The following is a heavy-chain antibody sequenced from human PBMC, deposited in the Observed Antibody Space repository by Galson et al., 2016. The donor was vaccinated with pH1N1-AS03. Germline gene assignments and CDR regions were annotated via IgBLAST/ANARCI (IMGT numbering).Heavy chain of an antibody. J-gene: IGHJ4*02. CDR3: AKLDCSGPKCYFDY. V-gene: IGHV3-23*01. D-gene: IGHD2-15*01. CDR1: GFRFGTYA. CDR2: ITGSGAGT. Sequence: SLRLSCAASGFRFGTYAMSWVRQAPGKGLEWVSAITGSGAGTYYSDSLKGRFTISRDNSKNTLYLHMKSLRDEDTAVYYCAKLDCSGPKCYFDYWGQGTQVTVSS.